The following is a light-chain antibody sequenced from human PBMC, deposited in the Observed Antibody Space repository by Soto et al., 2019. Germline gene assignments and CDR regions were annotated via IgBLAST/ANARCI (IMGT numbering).Light chain of an antibody. CDR2: NTS. CDR1: QSVSSSS. Sequence: EIVLTQSPGTLSLSPGERATLSCRASQSVSSSSLAWYQQKPGQAPRLLIYNTSSRPTGVPDRFSGSGSETDFTLIISRLEPDAFALYYCQQYGSSRPTFGQGTKVEIK. CDR3: QQYGSSRPT. V-gene: IGKV3-20*01. J-gene: IGKJ1*01.